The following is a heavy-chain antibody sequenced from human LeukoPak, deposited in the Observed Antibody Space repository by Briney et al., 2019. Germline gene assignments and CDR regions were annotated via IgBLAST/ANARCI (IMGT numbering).Heavy chain of an antibody. CDR2: IKSKTDGGTT. CDR1: GFTFSNAW. CDR3: TTSLNYGEEDY. Sequence: GSLRLSCAASGFTFSNAWMSWVRQAPGKGLEWVGRIKSKTDGGTTDYAAPVKGRFTISRDDSKNTLYLQMNILKTEDTAVYYCTTSLNYGEEDYWGQGTLVTVSS. D-gene: IGHD4-17*01. V-gene: IGHV3-15*01. J-gene: IGHJ4*02.